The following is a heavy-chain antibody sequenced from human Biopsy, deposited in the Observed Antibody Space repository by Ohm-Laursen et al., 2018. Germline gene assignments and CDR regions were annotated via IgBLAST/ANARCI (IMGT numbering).Heavy chain of an antibody. Sequence: SDTLSLTCTVSGGSFTGHYWTWIRQPPGKGLEWIGHISHTGYTSYKSSLKSRVTISVDMSKSQFSLKLYSVTAADTAVYYCARVEAGTYDALDIWGQGTLVAVSA. CDR3: ARVEAGTYDALDI. J-gene: IGHJ3*02. D-gene: IGHD1-26*01. V-gene: IGHV4-59*11. CDR1: GGSFTGHY. CDR2: ISHTGYT.